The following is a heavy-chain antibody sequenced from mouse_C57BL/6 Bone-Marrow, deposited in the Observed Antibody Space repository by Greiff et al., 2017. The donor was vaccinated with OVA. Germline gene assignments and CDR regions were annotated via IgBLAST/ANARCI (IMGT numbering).Heavy chain of an antibody. D-gene: IGHD3-2*02. V-gene: IGHV1-81*01. CDR2: IYPRSGNT. J-gene: IGHJ2*01. Sequence: VQLQQSGAELARPGASVKLSCKASGYTFPSYGIRWVKQRTGQGLEWLGEIYPRSGNTYYNEKFKGKATLTADKSSSTAYMELRSLTSEDAAVDVSARWRHQRQRRVLWGEGTTLTVSS. CDR1: GYTFPSYG. CDR3: ARWRHQRQRRVL.